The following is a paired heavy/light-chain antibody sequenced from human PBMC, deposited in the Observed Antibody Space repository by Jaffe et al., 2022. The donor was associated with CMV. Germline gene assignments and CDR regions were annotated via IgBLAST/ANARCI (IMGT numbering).Heavy chain of an antibody. J-gene: IGHJ5*02. CDR3: TRVDCGSHGCFLIDT. D-gene: IGHD2-21*01. Sequence: QVQLVQSGAEAKKVGASVKVSCKASGYKFIDHNIQWVRQASGQRLEWLGWINTVNGNTKYSQKFQDRVTITTDTSANTAYMELRGLRFEDTALYYCTRVDCGSHGCFLIDTWGPGTLVTVSS. V-gene: IGHV1-3*04. CDR2: INTVNGNT. CDR1: GYKFIDHN.
Light chain of an antibody. Sequence: DIQMTQSPSTLSASVGESVTLTCRASQTINIWLAWYQQQPGKPPNLLISKASILQNGVPPRFSGSGSGTEFTLTITGLQPDDSATYYCQQYFDYNLTFGGGTKVQVK. CDR2: KAS. V-gene: IGKV1-5*03. CDR1: QTINIW. CDR3: QQYFDYNLT. J-gene: IGKJ4*01.